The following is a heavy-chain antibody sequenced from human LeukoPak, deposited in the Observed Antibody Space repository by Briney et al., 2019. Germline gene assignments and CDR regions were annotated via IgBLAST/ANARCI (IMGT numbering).Heavy chain of an antibody. CDR3: ARAPYSGSYSRYYYYGMDV. Sequence: SETLSLTCTVSGGSISSYYWSWIRQPPGKGLEWIGYIYYSGGTNYNPSLKSRVTISVDTSKNQFSLKLSSVTAADTAVYYCARAPYSGSYSRYYYYGMDVWGQGTTVTVSS. D-gene: IGHD1-26*01. V-gene: IGHV4-59*01. J-gene: IGHJ6*02. CDR1: GGSISSYY. CDR2: IYYSGGT.